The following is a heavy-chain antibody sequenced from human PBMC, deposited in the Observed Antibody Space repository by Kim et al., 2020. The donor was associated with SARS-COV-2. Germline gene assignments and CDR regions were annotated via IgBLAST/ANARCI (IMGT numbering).Heavy chain of an antibody. CDR1: GFTFGDYA. CDR2: IRSKAYGGTT. J-gene: IGHJ6*02. V-gene: IGHV3-49*03. CDR3: TSYYYDSSGYEYYYYYGMDV. D-gene: IGHD3-22*01. Sequence: GGSLRLSCTASGFTFGDYAMSWFRQAPGKGLEWVGFIRSKAYGGTTEYAASVKGRFTISRDDSKSIAYLQMNSLKTEDTAVYYCTSYYYDSSGYEYYYYYGMDVWGQGTTVTVSS.